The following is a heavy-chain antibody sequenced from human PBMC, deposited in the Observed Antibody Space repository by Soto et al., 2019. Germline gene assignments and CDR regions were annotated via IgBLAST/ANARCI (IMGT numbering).Heavy chain of an antibody. D-gene: IGHD2-15*01. CDR1: GFSISTSQVG. CDR3: GHLNTRGYCFDS. J-gene: IGHJ4*02. V-gene: IGHV2-5*01. Sequence: SGHTLVNPTHPLTLTCTFPGFSISTSQVGVGWIRQPPGKALEWLAHVYWNDAKYYSLSLKTRLTITMDTSKNQVVLTMTNMYPCDTATYFFGHLNTRGYCFDSWGQGALVTVSS. CDR2: VYWNDAK.